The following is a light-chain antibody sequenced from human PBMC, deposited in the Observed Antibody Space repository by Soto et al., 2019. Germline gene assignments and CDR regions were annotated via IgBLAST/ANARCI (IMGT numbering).Light chain of an antibody. CDR2: AAS. Sequence: DLQMTQSPSSLSSSLGDSVTITCRASQGISNYLAWYQQKPGKVPKILIYAASTLQSGVPSRFSGSGSGTDLNLTISRLQPEDVATYYCQQYNSAPRTFGQGTKVDIK. CDR3: QQYNSAPRT. V-gene: IGKV1-27*01. J-gene: IGKJ1*01. CDR1: QGISNY.